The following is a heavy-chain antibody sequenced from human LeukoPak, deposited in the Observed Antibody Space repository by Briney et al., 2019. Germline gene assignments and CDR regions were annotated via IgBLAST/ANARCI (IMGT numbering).Heavy chain of an antibody. D-gene: IGHD2-15*01. J-gene: IGHJ3*02. CDR2: ISPSGGST. V-gene: IGHV1-46*01. CDR3: ARNIVVVAASHDAFDI. CDR1: GYTFASNY. Sequence: ASVKVSCKAFGYTFASNYMHWVRQAPGQGPEWMGVISPSGGSTTYAQKFQGRVTLTRDMSTSTDYLELSSLRSEDTAVYYCARNIVVVAASHDAFDIWGQGTMVTVSS.